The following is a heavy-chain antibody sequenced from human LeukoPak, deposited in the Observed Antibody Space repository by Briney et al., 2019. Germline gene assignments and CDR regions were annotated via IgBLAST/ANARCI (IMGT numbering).Heavy chain of an antibody. CDR3: ARKSDSYMLRGGDC. D-gene: IGHD3-10*01. V-gene: IGHV3-66*01. CDR2: IYSRGDT. CDR1: EFSVSSNF. Sequence: GGSLRLSCAASEFSVSSNFMTWVRQAPGKGLECVSVIYSRGDTYYADSVRGRFTISRDKSKNTPYLQMDSLRVEGTAVYYCARKSDSYMLRGGDCWGQGTLVTVSS. J-gene: IGHJ4*02.